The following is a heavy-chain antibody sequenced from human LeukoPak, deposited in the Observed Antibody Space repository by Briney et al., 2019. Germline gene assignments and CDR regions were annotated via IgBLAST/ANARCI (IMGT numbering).Heavy chain of an antibody. Sequence: GGSLRLSCAASGFTFSSYAMSWVRQAPGKGLEWVSAISGSGGSTYYADSVKGRFTISRDNSKNTLYLQMSSLRAEDTAVYYCVKRFDSSGYYGAFDIWGQGTMVTVSS. CDR3: VKRFDSSGYYGAFDI. J-gene: IGHJ3*02. V-gene: IGHV3-23*01. CDR2: ISGSGGST. CDR1: GFTFSSYA. D-gene: IGHD3-22*01.